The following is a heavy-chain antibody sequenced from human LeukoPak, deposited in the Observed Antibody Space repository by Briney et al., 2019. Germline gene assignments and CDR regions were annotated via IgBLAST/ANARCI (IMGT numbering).Heavy chain of an antibody. CDR1: SGSISTYY. CDR3: ARHIGGSGSHDAFDI. Sequence: PSETLSLTFTVSSGSISTYYWSWIRQPPGKGLEWVGFIYYSGNTNYNPSLKSRVTVSVDTSKNQFSLKLSSVTAADTAVYRCARHIGGSGSHDAFDIWGQGTMVIVSS. V-gene: IGHV4-59*08. J-gene: IGHJ3*02. CDR2: IYYSGNT. D-gene: IGHD3-10*01.